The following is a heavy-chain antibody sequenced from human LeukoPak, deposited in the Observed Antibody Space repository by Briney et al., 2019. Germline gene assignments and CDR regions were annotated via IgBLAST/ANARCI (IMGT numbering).Heavy chain of an antibody. CDR2: INGDSSYI. J-gene: IGHJ4*02. D-gene: IGHD2-2*01. Sequence: GGSLRLSCAASGFTFSAYAIDWVRQAPGKGLEWVSSINGDSSYIYYADSVKGRFTIARDNAKNSLHLQTNSLRAEDTAVYYCARLKCDSTICYGKYYFDYWGQGTLVTVSS. CDR1: GFTFSAYA. V-gene: IGHV3-21*01. CDR3: ARLKCDSTICYGKYYFDY.